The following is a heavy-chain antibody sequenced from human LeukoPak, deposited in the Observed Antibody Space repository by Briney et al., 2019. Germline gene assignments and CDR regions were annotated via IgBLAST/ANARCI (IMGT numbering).Heavy chain of an antibody. V-gene: IGHV1-8*03. CDR2: MNPNSGIT. D-gene: IGHD3-3*01. CDR1: GYTFTSYD. Sequence: ASVKVSCKASGYTFTSYDINWVRQATGQGLEWMGWMNPNSGITGYAQKFQGRVTISRNTSISTAYMELSSLRSEDTAVYYCAREYEYYFDYWGQGTLVTVSS. J-gene: IGHJ4*02. CDR3: AREYEYYFDY.